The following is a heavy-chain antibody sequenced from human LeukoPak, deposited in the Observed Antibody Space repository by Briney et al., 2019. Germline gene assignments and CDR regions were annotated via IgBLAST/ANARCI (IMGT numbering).Heavy chain of an antibody. J-gene: IGHJ3*02. Sequence: SGGSLRLSCAASGYMFSSFALSWVRQAPGKGLEWVSAISGSGGSTYYADSVKGRFTISRDNSKNTLYLQMNSLRAEDTAVYYCAKDQGIAAHDDAFDIWGQGTMVTVSS. CDR2: ISGSGGST. D-gene: IGHD6-13*01. V-gene: IGHV3-23*01. CDR3: AKDQGIAAHDDAFDI. CDR1: GYMFSSFA.